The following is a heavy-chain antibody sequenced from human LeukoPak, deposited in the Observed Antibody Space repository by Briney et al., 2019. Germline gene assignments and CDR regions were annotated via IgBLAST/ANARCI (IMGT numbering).Heavy chain of an antibody. CDR3: ATGRYCSSTSCSAHFDY. CDR1: RFTFSNYW. CDR2: IKEDGSEK. V-gene: IGHV3-7*01. D-gene: IGHD2-2*01. Sequence: PGGSLRLSCAAPRFTFSNYWMNWVRQAPGKGLEWVANIKEDGSEKYYVDSVKGRFTISRDNAKNSLDLQMNSLRAEDTAVYYCATGRYCSSTSCSAHFDYWGRGTLVTVSS. J-gene: IGHJ4*02.